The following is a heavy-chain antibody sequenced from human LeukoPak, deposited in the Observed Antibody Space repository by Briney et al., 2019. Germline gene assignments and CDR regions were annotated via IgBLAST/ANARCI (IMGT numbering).Heavy chain of an antibody. V-gene: IGHV3-7*01. CDR3: ARDQAYYDFWSGYSVW. CDR1: GFTFSSYW. J-gene: IGHJ4*02. Sequence: GGSLRLSCAASGFTFSSYWMSWVRQAPGKGLEWVANIKQDGSEKYYVDSVKGRFTISRDNAKNSLYLQMNSLRAEDTAVYYCARDQAYYDFWSGYSVWWGQGTLVIVSS. D-gene: IGHD3-3*01. CDR2: IKQDGSEK.